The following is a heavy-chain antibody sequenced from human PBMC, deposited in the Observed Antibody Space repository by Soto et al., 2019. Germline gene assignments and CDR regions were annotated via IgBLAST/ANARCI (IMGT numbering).Heavy chain of an antibody. CDR1: SGSISSSNW. D-gene: IGHD6-19*01. V-gene: IGHV4-4*02. CDR2: IYHSGST. Sequence: QVQLQESGPGLVKPSGTLSLTCAVSSGSISSSNWWSWVRQPPGKGLEWIGEIYHSGSTNYNPSLKSRVTISVDKSKNQFSLKLSSVTAADTAVYYCARMRDIAVAGMVSAFDIWGQGTMVTVSS. CDR3: ARMRDIAVAGMVSAFDI. J-gene: IGHJ3*02.